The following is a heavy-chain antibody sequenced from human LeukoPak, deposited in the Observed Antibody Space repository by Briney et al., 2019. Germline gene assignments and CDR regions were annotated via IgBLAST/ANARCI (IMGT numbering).Heavy chain of an antibody. CDR1: GDSISSYA. D-gene: IGHD6-13*01. J-gene: IGHJ2*01. CDR2: VYYSGST. Sequence: SETLSLTCTVSGDSISSYAWSWIRQPPGKGLEWIGYVYYSGSTNYNPSLKSRVTISADTSKNQFSLKVRSVTAADTAVYYCARDPPQPGITAAGYFDLWGRGTLVTVSS. V-gene: IGHV4-59*01. CDR3: ARDPPQPGITAAGYFDL.